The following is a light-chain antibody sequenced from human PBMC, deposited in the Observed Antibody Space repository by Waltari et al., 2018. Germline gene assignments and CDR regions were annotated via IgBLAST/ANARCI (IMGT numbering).Light chain of an antibody. J-gene: IGLJ2*01. Sequence: SSELTQDPAVSVALGQTIRITCQRDSLRSGDASWYQQKPGQAPVLVMFGENNRPSGGPDRFSGSISGSTISLTITGAQAEDEADYYCNSRDNRGHAVIFGGGTKVTVL. CDR2: GEN. CDR3: NSRDNRGHAVI. CDR1: SLRSGD. V-gene: IGLV3-19*01.